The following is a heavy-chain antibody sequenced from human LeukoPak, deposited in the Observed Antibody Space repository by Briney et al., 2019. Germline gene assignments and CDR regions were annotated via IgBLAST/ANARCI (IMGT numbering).Heavy chain of an antibody. CDR1: GFTLAAFG. V-gene: IGHV3-23*01. J-gene: IGHJ6*04. CDR3: AKDLPGGEDDHYGFDV. D-gene: IGHD3-10*01. Sequence: GGSLRLSCTASGFTLAAFGMSWVRQAPGKGLEWVSGITKIGRTAKLADSVRGRFSISRDTFTNKLYLQMNSLRGDDTAVYWCAKDLPGGEDDHYGFDVWGKGTTVTVSS. CDR2: ITKIGRTA.